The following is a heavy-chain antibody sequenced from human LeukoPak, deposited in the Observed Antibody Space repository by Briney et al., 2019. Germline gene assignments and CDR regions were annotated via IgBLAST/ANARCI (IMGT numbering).Heavy chain of an antibody. Sequence: ASVKVSCKASGYTSTSYYMHWVRQAPGQGLEWMGIINPSGGSTSYAQKFQGRVTMTRDMSTSTVYMELSSLRSEDTAVYYCAREIWGYDFWSGYYGRPHYFDYWGQGTLVTVSS. D-gene: IGHD3-3*01. J-gene: IGHJ4*02. CDR2: INPSGGST. CDR3: AREIWGYDFWSGYYGRPHYFDY. CDR1: GYTSTSYY. V-gene: IGHV1-46*01.